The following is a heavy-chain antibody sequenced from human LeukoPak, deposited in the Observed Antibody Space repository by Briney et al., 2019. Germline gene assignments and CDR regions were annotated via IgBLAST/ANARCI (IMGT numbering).Heavy chain of an antibody. D-gene: IGHD4-17*01. CDR2: IIPLFGTP. Sequence: GSSVKVSRKASGGSFTDYAFSWVRQVPGQGLEWMGGIIPLFGTPIYAQQFQGRFTISTDESASTAYMELSSLTSEDTAVYYCARERTTETTWGYFDYWGQGTLVTVSS. CDR1: GGSFTDYA. J-gene: IGHJ4*02. CDR3: ARERTTETTWGYFDY. V-gene: IGHV1-69*05.